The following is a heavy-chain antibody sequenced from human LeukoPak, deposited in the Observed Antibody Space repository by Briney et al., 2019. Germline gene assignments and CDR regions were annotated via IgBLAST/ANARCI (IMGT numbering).Heavy chain of an antibody. V-gene: IGHV4-38-2*02. CDR2: VYYSGST. CDR3: ARRATDDTDYFDP. D-gene: IGHD3-22*01. J-gene: IGHJ5*02. Sequence: PSETLSLTCTVSGYSISTDYDWAWIRQPPGKGLEWIGNVYYSGSTSYNPSLESRVTISVDTSKNHFSLELTSVTAADTAVYYCARRATDDTDYFDPWGQGTLVTVSS. CDR1: GYSISTDYD.